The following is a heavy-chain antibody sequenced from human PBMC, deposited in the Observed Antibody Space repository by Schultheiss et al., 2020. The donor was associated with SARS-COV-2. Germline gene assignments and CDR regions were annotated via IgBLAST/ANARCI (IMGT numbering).Heavy chain of an antibody. CDR3: ARRGHYYDSSGYYFDY. Sequence: GGSLRLSCAASGFTFSSYGMHWVRQAPGKGLEWVAVIWYDGSNKYYADSVKGRFTISRDNSKNTLYLQMNSLRAEDTAVYYCARRGHYYDSSGYYFDYWGQGTLVTVSS. J-gene: IGHJ4*02. CDR1: GFTFSSYG. D-gene: IGHD3-22*01. CDR2: IWYDGSNK. V-gene: IGHV3-33*01.